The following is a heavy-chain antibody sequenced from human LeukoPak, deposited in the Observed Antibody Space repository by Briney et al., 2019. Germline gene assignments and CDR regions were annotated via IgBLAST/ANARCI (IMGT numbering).Heavy chain of an antibody. CDR2: IYYSGST. Sequence: PSQTLSLTCTVSGGSISSGGYYWSWIRQHPGKGLDWIGYIYYSGSTYYNPSLKSRVTISVDTSKNQFSLKLSSVTAADTAVYYCARHHGGGWYGSVYFDYWGQGTLVTVSS. CDR3: ARHHGGGWYGSVYFDY. CDR1: GGSISSGGYY. V-gene: IGHV4-31*03. J-gene: IGHJ4*02. D-gene: IGHD6-19*01.